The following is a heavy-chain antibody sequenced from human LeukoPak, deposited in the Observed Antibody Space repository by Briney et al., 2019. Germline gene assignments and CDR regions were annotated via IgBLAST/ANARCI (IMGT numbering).Heavy chain of an antibody. CDR2: IKQDGNEK. D-gene: IGHD3-3*01. CDR3: ARVPSVHVLRFLEWLFFDY. Sequence: GGSLRLSCAASGFTFSSYWMSWVRQAPGKGLEWVANIKQDGNEKYYVDSVKGRFTISRDNAKNSLYLQMNSLRAEDTAVYYCARVPSVHVLRFLEWLFFDYWGQGTLVTVSS. CDR1: GFTFSSYW. J-gene: IGHJ4*02. V-gene: IGHV3-7*01.